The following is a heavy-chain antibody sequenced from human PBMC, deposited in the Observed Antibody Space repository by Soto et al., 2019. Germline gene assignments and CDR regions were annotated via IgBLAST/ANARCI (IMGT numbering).Heavy chain of an antibody. V-gene: IGHV1-69*13. J-gene: IGHJ6*02. CDR2: IIPIFGTA. CDR1: GGTFSSYA. Sequence: ASVKVSCKASGGTFSSYAISWVRQAPGQGLEWMGGIIPIFGTANYAQKFQGRVTITADESTSTAYMELSSLRSEDTAVYYCARRVNMYGSGSYYYYYYGMDVWGQGTTVTVSS. CDR3: ARRVNMYGSGSYYYYYYGMDV. D-gene: IGHD3-10*01.